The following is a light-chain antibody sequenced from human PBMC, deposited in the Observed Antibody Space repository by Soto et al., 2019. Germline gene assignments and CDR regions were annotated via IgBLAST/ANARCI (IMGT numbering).Light chain of an antibody. CDR3: QQCYTTPRT. V-gene: IGKV4-1*01. CDR1: QSVLYSSNNKNY. J-gene: IGKJ1*01. CDR2: WAS. Sequence: DIVMTQSPDSLAVSLGERATINCNSSQSVLYSSNNKNYVTWYQHKAGQPPKLLIYWASTRESGVPDRFSGSGSGTDFTLTISSLQAEDMAVYYCQQCYTTPRTFGQGTKVEIK.